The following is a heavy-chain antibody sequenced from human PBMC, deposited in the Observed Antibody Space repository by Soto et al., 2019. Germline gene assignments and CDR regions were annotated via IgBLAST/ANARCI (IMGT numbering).Heavy chain of an antibody. CDR3: ARDLYDSSGYYVGSWFDP. Sequence: QVQLVQSGAEVKKPGASVKVSCKASGYTFTSYGISWVRQAPGQGLEWMGWISAYNGNTNYAQKLQGRVTLTTATSTSTAYMELRSLRSDDTAVYYCARDLYDSSGYYVGSWFDPWGQGTLVTVSS. CDR1: GYTFTSYG. V-gene: IGHV1-18*01. D-gene: IGHD3-22*01. J-gene: IGHJ5*02. CDR2: ISAYNGNT.